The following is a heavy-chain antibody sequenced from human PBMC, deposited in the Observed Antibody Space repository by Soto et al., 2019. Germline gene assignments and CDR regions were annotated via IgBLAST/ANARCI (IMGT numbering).Heavy chain of an antibody. J-gene: IGHJ5*02. CDR1: GFSFSDSY. D-gene: IGHD2-21*01. CDR2: ISPRSTFR. CDR3: ARGGGGGLFDP. Sequence: GGSLRLSCATSGFSFSDSYMSWIRQAPGKGLEWISYISPRSTFRDYADSLKGRFTISRDSVKNSLYLQMNNLTADDTGVYYCARGGGGGLFDPWGQGSVVTVSS. V-gene: IGHV3-11*06.